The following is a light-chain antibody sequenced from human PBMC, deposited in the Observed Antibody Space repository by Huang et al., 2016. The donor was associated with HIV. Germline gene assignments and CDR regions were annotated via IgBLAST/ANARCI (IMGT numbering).Light chain of an antibody. CDR1: QSVLSNSNNKNH. CDR3: QQYYSILRT. J-gene: IGKJ1*01. Sequence: DIVMIQSPDSLAVSLGERATIKCKSSQSVLSNSNNKNHLAWYQQKPGQPPKLLLYWASSRESGVPDRFSGSVSGTDFTLTVSNLQAEDVAVYYCQQYYSILRTFGQGTRVEVK. CDR2: WAS. V-gene: IGKV4-1*01.